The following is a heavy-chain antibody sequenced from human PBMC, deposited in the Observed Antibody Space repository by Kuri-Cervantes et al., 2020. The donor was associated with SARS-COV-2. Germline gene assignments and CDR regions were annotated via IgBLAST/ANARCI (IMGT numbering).Heavy chain of an antibody. J-gene: IGHJ4*02. Sequence: GSLRLSCTVSYASMTSFYWSWIRQSPGRGLEWIGYMYYTGKSNYNPSLESRVSMSLAASESRFFLTLTSVTTADTAIYYCASGNDFSLDYWGQGILVTVSS. V-gene: IGHV4-59*01. CDR2: MYYTGKS. CDR3: ASGNDFSLDY. CDR1: YASMTSFY. D-gene: IGHD4-11*01.